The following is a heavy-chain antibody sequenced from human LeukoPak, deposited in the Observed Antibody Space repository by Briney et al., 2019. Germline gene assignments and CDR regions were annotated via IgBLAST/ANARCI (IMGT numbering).Heavy chain of an antibody. Sequence: PGGSLRLSCAASGFTFSSYGMHWVRQAPGKGLEWVAVIWYDGSQKYYADSVKGRFTISRDNSKNTLYLQMNSLRAEDTAVYYCARIGGWFGELNDAFDIWGQGTMVTVSS. V-gene: IGHV3-33*01. CDR1: GFTFSSYG. CDR3: ARIGGWFGELNDAFDI. J-gene: IGHJ3*02. D-gene: IGHD3-10*01. CDR2: IWYDGSQK.